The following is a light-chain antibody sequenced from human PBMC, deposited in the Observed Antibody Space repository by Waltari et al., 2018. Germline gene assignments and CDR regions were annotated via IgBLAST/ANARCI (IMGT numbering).Light chain of an antibody. CDR2: GNT. CDR3: QCYDSSLSGSV. CDR1: SSNIGAGYA. Sequence: QSVLTQPPSVSGAPGQRVTISCTGSSSNIGAGYAVHWYQQLPGTAPKHLIYGNTNRPSGVPDRFSGSKSGTSASLAITGLQADDGADYYCQCYDSSLSGSVFGGGTKLTVL. J-gene: IGLJ3*02. V-gene: IGLV1-40*01.